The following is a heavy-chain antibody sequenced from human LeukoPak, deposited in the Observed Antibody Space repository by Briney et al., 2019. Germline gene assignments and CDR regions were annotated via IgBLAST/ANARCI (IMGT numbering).Heavy chain of an antibody. Sequence: PGRSLRLSCAASGFTFDDYAMHWVRQAPGKGLEWVSGISWNSGSIGYADSVKGRFTISRDNAKNSLYLQMNSLRAEDTALYYCAKAKRLAVAWEAFDIWGQGTMVTVSS. D-gene: IGHD6-19*01. CDR2: ISWNSGSI. CDR1: GFTFDDYA. V-gene: IGHV3-9*01. CDR3: AKAKRLAVAWEAFDI. J-gene: IGHJ3*02.